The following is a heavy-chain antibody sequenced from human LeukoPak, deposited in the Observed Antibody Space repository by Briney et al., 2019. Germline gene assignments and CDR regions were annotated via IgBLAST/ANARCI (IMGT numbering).Heavy chain of an antibody. CDR3: ARAATSSYNWFDP. CDR1: GYTFTGYY. V-gene: IGHV1-2*02. Sequence: ASVKVSCKASGYTFTGYYMHWVRQAPGQGLEWMGWINPNSGGTNYAQKFQGRVTMTRDTSISTAYMELSRLRSDDTAVYYCARAATSSYNWFDPWGQGTLVTVSS. J-gene: IGHJ5*02. D-gene: IGHD1-26*01. CDR2: INPNSGGT.